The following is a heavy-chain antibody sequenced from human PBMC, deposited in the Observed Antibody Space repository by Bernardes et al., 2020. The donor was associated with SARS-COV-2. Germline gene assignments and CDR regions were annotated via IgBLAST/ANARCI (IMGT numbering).Heavy chain of an antibody. Sequence: ASVKVSCKASGYTFTAYYLHWVRQAPGQGLEWMGWINPRNGCANYAQKFQGRVTMTRDTSINTAYLELTRLTSDDTAIYYCAKLPVNLFCGVGSCGYFAPWGQGTLVTVSS. D-gene: IGHD2-15*01. CDR3: AKLPVNLFCGVGSCGYFAP. J-gene: IGHJ5*02. CDR2: INPRNGCA. V-gene: IGHV1-2*02. CDR1: GYTFTAYY.